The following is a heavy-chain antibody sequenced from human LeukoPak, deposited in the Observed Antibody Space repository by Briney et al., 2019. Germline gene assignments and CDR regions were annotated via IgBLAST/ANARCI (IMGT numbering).Heavy chain of an antibody. D-gene: IGHD3/OR15-3a*01. J-gene: IGHJ6*03. CDR2: INTDTGNP. CDR1: RYTFTNFA. V-gene: IGHV7-4-1*02. CDR3: ARVGLPHHYYYMDV. Sequence: ASVKVSCKASRYTFTNFAMNWVRQAPGQGLEWMGWINTDTGNPTYAQGFTGRFVFSLDTSVSTAYLQISSLKAEDTAVYYCARVGLPHHYYYMDVWGKGTTVTVSS.